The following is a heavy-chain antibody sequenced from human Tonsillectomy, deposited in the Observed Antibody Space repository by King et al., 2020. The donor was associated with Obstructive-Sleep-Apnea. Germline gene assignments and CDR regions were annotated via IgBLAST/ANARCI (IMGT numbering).Heavy chain of an antibody. J-gene: IGHJ4*02. D-gene: IGHD1-26*01. CDR1: GFTFNKYW. V-gene: IGHV3-7*01. CDR2: IKQDGSEK. Sequence: VQLVESGGGLVQPGGSLRLSCAASGFTFNKYWMDWARQAPGKGLEWVATIKQDGSEKYYVDSVQGRFTISRDNAKNSLLLQMNSLRVEDTAVYYCVSLWDDGYWGQGTLVTVSS. CDR3: VSLWDDGY.